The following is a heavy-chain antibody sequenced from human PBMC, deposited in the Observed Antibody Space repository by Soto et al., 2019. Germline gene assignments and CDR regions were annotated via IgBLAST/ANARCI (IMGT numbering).Heavy chain of an antibody. CDR3: ARGGGGSCRRGLDY. CDR2: ISNDGGSK. Sequence: GGSLRLSCAASGFTFSNYAMHWVRQAPGKGLEWVSVISNDGGSKYYADSVKGRFTISRDNAKNTLNLQMNSLRAEDTAVDYCARGGGGSCRRGLDYWGQGTMVTVSS. CDR1: GFTFSNYA. V-gene: IGHV3-30*04. J-gene: IGHJ4*01. D-gene: IGHD2-15*01.